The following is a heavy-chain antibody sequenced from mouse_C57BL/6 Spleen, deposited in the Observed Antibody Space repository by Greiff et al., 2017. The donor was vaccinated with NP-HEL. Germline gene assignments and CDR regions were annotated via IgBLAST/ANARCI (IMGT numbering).Heavy chain of an antibody. V-gene: IGHV5-9*01. CDR3: ARLGDGYYYARGY. CDR2: ISGGGGNT. D-gene: IGHD2-3*01. Sequence: EVMLVESGGGLVKPGGSLKLSCAASGFTFSSYTMSWVRQTLENRLEWVATISGGGGNTYYPDSVKGRFTSSRANAKNTLYLQMSNLRSEDTALYYCARLGDGYYYARGYRGQGTSVTVSS. J-gene: IGHJ4*01. CDR1: GFTFSSYT.